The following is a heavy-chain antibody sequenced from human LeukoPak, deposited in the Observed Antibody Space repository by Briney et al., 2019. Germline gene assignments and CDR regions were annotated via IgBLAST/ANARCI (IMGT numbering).Heavy chain of an antibody. V-gene: IGHV4-31*01. CDR2: IYYSWST. D-gene: IGHD3-16*01. Sequence: PSQTLSLTCTVSGGSISSGGYYWSWIRQHPGKGLEWIGYIYYSWSTYYNPSPKSPVPIAVATSNNQFSLKLSYVTSADTAVYYCARAKGTGRGRSAPFDYWGQGTLVTVSS. CDR1: GGSISSGGYY. J-gene: IGHJ4*02. CDR3: ARAKGTGRGRSAPFDY.